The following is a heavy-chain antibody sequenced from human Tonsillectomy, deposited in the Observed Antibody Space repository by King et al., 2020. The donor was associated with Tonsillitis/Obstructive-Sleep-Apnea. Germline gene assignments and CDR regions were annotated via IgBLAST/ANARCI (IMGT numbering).Heavy chain of an antibody. CDR3: ATGQGGAFDI. CDR1: GFTFDDYT. J-gene: IGHJ3*02. Sequence: VQLVESGGVVVQPGGSLRLSCAASGFTFDDYTMHWVRQAPGKGLEWVSLISWDGGSTYYAQPVKGRFTISRDNSKNSLYLQMNSLRTEDTALYYCATGQGGAFDIWGQGTMVTVSS. V-gene: IGHV3-43*01. CDR2: ISWDGGST.